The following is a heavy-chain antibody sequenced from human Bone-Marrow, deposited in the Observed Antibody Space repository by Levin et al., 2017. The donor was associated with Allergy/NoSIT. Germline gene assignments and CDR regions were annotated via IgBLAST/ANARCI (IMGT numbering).Heavy chain of an antibody. CDR2: IYYSGST. D-gene: IGHD3-10*01. Sequence: PSETLSLTCTVSGGSISSYYWSWIRQPPGKGLEWIGYIYYSGSTNYNPSLKSRVTISVDTSKNQFSLKLSSVTAADTAVYYCATVLNGMDVWGQGTTVTVSS. CDR3: ATVLNGMDV. CDR1: GGSISSYY. J-gene: IGHJ6*02. V-gene: IGHV4-59*01.